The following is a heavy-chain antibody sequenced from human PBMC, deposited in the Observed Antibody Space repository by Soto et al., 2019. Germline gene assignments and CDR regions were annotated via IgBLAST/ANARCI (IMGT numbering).Heavy chain of an antibody. CDR1: GFTFSSYA. J-gene: IGHJ4*02. CDR3: VNDYYDSSGYYYYGY. Sequence: GGSLSLSCSASGFTFSSYAMHWVRQAPGKVLEYVSAISSNGGSTYYADSVKGRFTISRDNSKNTLYLQMSSLRAEDTAVYYCVNDYYDSSGYYYYGYWGQGTLVTVSS. D-gene: IGHD3-22*01. V-gene: IGHV3-64D*08. CDR2: ISSNGGST.